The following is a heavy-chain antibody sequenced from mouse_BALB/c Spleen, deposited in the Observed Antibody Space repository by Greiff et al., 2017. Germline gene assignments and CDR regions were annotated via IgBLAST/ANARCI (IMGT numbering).Heavy chain of an antibody. CDR2: IRNKANGYTT. Sequence: EVKLVESGGGLVQPGGSLRLSCATSGFTFTDYYMSWVRQPPGKALEWLGFIRNKANGYTTEYSASVKGRFTISRDNSQSILYLQMNTLRAEDSATYYCARDNWYFDVWGAGTTVTVSS. V-gene: IGHV7-3*02. CDR1: GFTFTDYY. CDR3: ARDNWYFDV. J-gene: IGHJ1*01.